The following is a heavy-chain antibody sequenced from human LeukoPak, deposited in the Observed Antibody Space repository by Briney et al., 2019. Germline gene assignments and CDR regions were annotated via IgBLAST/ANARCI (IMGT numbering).Heavy chain of an antibody. V-gene: IGHV3-33*01. CDR1: GFNFETHA. D-gene: IGHD6-19*01. CDR2: VWRVGNYK. CDR3: VTDPPSSGRAFWS. Sequence: GGSLRLSCSASGFNFETHAMHWVRQAPAKGLEWVAMVWRVGNYKFYADPVKARITTYRHDSRSPMYLPTDSLSGEDAAVYYCVTDPPSSGRAFWSWGQGALVTVSS. J-gene: IGHJ5*02.